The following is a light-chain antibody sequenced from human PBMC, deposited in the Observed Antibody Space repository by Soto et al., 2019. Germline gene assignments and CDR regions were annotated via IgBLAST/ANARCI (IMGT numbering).Light chain of an antibody. CDR1: TSNIGSNT. CDR3: AVWDDSVNGPV. V-gene: IGLV1-44*01. Sequence: QSVLTQPPSASGTPGQRVTISCSGSTSNIGSNTVNWYQHLPGTAPKLLIYNNNQRPSGVPDRFSGSKSGTSASLAISGLQSEDEADYYCAVWDDSVNGPVFGGATQLSVL. CDR2: NNN. J-gene: IGLJ2*01.